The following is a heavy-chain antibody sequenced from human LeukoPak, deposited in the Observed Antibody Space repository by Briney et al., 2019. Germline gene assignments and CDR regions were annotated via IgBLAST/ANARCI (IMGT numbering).Heavy chain of an antibody. D-gene: IGHD6-13*01. CDR3: AKQQLVRCFDY. CDR1: GGSITSSSYY. V-gene: IGHV4-39*01. Sequence: SETLSLTCTVSGGSITSSSYYWGWIRQPPGKGLEWIGSIFYSGSTYYNPSLESRVTISVGTSKTQFSLKLSSVTAADTAVYYCAKQQLVRCFDYWGQGTLVTVSS. CDR2: IFYSGST. J-gene: IGHJ4*02.